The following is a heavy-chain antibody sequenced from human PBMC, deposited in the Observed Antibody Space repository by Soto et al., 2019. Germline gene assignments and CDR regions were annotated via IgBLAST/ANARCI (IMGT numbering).Heavy chain of an antibody. D-gene: IGHD6-6*01. J-gene: IGHJ2*01. Sequence: EVQLLESGGGLIQAGGSLRLSCGASGSTFSSYAMSWVRQAPGKGLEWVSGIRGSGGSTYYADSVKGRFTISRDNSGKTHYLQMNSLRAEDTALYYCATAGGSSSRWFFDLWGRGTLVTVSS. V-gene: IGHV3-23*01. CDR1: GSTFSSYA. CDR3: ATAGGSSSRWFFDL. CDR2: IRGSGGST.